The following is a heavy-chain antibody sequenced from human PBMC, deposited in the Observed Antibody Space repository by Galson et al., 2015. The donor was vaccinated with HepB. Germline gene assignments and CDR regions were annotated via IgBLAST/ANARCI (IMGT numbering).Heavy chain of an antibody. D-gene: IGHD1-26*01. CDR2: IIPIFGTA. CDR3: ARDSRRELHRADDAFDI. V-gene: IGHV1-69*13. J-gene: IGHJ3*02. CDR1: GGTFSSYA. Sequence: SVKVSCKASGGTFSSYAISWVRQAPGQGLEWMGGIIPIFGTANYAQKFQGRVTITADESTSTAYMELSSLRSEDAAVYYCARDSRRELHRADDAFDIWGQGTMVTVSS.